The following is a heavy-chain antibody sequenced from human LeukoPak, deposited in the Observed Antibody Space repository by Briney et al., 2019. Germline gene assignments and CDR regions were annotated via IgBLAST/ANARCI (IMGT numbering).Heavy chain of an antibody. D-gene: IGHD6-13*01. Sequence: GGSLRLSCAASGFTFSRHDMHWVRQVRGEGLEWVSGIGTALDTLYPGSVKGRFTISRENAKNSLYLQMNSLRAGDTAVYYCARGGRGSSWFDNWGQGTLVTVSS. CDR2: IGTALDT. CDR3: ARGGRGSSWFDN. CDR1: GFTFSRHD. J-gene: IGHJ4*02. V-gene: IGHV3-13*01.